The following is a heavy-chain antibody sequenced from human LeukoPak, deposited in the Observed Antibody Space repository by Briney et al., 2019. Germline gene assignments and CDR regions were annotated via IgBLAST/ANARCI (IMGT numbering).Heavy chain of an antibody. D-gene: IGHD3-10*01. CDR2: INHSGTT. J-gene: IGHJ5*02. CDR1: GGSFSGYY. V-gene: IGHV4-34*01. CDR3: ARGPWGSGSYYRPNGRFDP. Sequence: PSETLSLTCAVYGGSFSGYYWSWIRQPPGKGLEWIGEINHSGTTNYNPSLKSRVTISVDTSKNQFSLKLSSVTAADTAVYYCARGPWGSGSYYRPNGRFDPWGQGTLVTVSS.